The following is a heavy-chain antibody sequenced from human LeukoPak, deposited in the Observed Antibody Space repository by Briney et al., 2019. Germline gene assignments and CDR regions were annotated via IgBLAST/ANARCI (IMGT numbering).Heavy chain of an antibody. CDR3: ARARITMIGGGAFDI. CDR2: ISSSSSYI. D-gene: IGHD3-22*01. Sequence: PGGSLRLSCAASGCACSGCRMSWVPQASGKGLEWVSSISSSSSYIYYADSVKGRFTISRDNAKNSLYLQMNSLRAEDTAVYYCARARITMIGGGAFDIWGQGTMVTVSS. V-gene: IGHV3-21*01. CDR1: GCACSGCR. J-gene: IGHJ3*02.